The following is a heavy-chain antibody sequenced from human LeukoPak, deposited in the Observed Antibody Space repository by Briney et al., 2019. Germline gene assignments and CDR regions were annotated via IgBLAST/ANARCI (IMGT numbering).Heavy chain of an antibody. CDR1: GFSLRTSGMR. V-gene: IGHV2-70*04. CDR2: IDWDDDK. D-gene: IGHD6-19*01. J-gene: IGHJ4*02. Sequence: SGPTLLNPTPTLTLTCTFSGFSLRTSGMRVRWIRQPPGKALEWLSLIDWDDDKFYSTSLKTRPTISKDTSKNQLVLTMTNMDPVDTATYYCARTPHFSSGWYRFDYWGQGTLVTVSS. CDR3: ARTPHFSSGWYRFDY.